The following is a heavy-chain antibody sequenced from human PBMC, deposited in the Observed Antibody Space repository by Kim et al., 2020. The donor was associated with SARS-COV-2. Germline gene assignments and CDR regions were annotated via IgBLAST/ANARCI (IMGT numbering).Heavy chain of an antibody. D-gene: IGHD1-26*01. CDR1: GGSISSYY. CDR3: ARSSVGATQPIIYFQH. CDR2: IYYSGST. J-gene: IGHJ1*01. V-gene: IGHV4-59*01. Sequence: SETLSLTCTVSGGSISSYYWSWIRQPPGKGLEWIGYIYYSGSTNYNPSLKSRVTISVDTSKNQFSLKLSSVTAADTAVYYCARSSVGATQPIIYFQHWGQGTLVTVSS.